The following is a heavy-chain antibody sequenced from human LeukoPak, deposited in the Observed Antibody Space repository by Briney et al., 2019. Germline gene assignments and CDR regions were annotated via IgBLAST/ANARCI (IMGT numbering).Heavy chain of an antibody. CDR3: ARGRSGNYGGIS. Sequence: SETLSLTCTVSGGSISSGDYYWSWIRQPPGKGLEWIGYIYYSGSTYYNPSLKSRVTISVDTSKNQFSLKLSSVTAAGTAVYYCARGRSGNYGGISWGQGTLVTVSS. CDR2: IYYSGST. J-gene: IGHJ4*02. D-gene: IGHD4-23*01. CDR1: GGSISSGDYY. V-gene: IGHV4-30-4*01.